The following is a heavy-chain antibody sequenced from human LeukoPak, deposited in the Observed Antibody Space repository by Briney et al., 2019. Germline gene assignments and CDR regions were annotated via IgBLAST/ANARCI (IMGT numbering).Heavy chain of an antibody. V-gene: IGHV4-39*01. Sequence: PSETLSLTCQVSGDSIRTNSYYWAWIRQHPGAGPEWIGSVFYSGSTYYTPSLKSRVYISADPSKNSFSLRLTSVTAADTAVYYCAGQAGLDILAGYWFDLWGQGTLVSVS. CDR3: AGQAGLDILAGYWFDL. CDR2: VFYSGST. J-gene: IGHJ5*02. CDR1: GDSIRTNSYY. D-gene: IGHD3-9*01.